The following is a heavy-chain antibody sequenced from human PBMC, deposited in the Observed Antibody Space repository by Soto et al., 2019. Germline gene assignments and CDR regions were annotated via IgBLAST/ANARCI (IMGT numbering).Heavy chain of an antibody. D-gene: IGHD6-19*01. CDR3: ARSPLSAVAGYGDAFDI. J-gene: IGHJ3*02. CDR2: IYYSGST. V-gene: IGHV4-59*08. CDR1: GGSISSYY. Sequence: SETLSLTCPVSGGSISSYYLSWVRQPPGKGLEWIGSIYYSGSTYYNPSLKSRVTISVDTSKNQFSLKLSSVTAADTAVYYCARSPLSAVAGYGDAFDIWGQGTMVTVS.